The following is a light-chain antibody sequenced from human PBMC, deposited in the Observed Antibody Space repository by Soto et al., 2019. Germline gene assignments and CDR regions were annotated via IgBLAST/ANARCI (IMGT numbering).Light chain of an antibody. Sequence: EIVMTQSPATLSVSPGERVTLSCRASESLSTYLAWYQQKPGQAPRLLIYGASTKATGIPARFSGSGSATHFTLTISSLQSEDFAVYYCQRFNDWPYTFCQGNKREI. CDR1: ESLSTY. J-gene: IGKJ2*01. CDR2: GAS. CDR3: QRFNDWPYT. V-gene: IGKV3-15*01.